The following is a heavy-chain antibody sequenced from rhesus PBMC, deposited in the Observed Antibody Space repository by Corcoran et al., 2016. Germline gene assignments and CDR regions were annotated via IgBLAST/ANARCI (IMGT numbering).Heavy chain of an antibody. CDR2: SSYSGST. CDR1: GGSISSGYG. D-gene: IGHD3-16*01. Sequence: QVQLQESGPGVVKPSETLSPTCAVSGGSISSGYGWSWIRQPPGKGLEWIGYSSYSGSTSYNPSLKSPFTISRVTSKNQFSLKLSSVTAADTAVYYCARSRYSGSYLDYWGQGVLVTVSS. J-gene: IGHJ4*01. CDR3: ARSRYSGSYLDY. V-gene: IGHV4-122*02.